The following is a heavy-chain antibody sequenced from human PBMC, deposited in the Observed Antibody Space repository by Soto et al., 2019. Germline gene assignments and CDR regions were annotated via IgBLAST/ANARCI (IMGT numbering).Heavy chain of an antibody. CDR1: GFTFSSYA. D-gene: IGHD3-3*01. V-gene: IGHV3-30-3*01. Sequence: GGSLRLSCAASGFTFSSYAMHWVRQAPGKGLEWVAVISYDGSNKYYADSVKGRFTISRDNSKNTLYLQMNSLRAEDTAVYYCARGLITIFGVVAYDYYYGMDVWGQGTTVTVSS. J-gene: IGHJ6*02. CDR2: ISYDGSNK. CDR3: ARGLITIFGVVAYDYYYGMDV.